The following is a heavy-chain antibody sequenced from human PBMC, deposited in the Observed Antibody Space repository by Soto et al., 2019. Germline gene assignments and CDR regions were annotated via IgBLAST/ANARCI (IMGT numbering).Heavy chain of an antibody. CDR2: ISGSGSST. CDR1: GFTFSSYA. J-gene: IGHJ6*02. V-gene: IGHV3-23*01. D-gene: IGHD2-2*01. CDR3: AKDRVVVLAAVAGGGYYYYGMDV. Sequence: GGSLRLSCAASGFTFSSYAVSWVRQAPGKGLEWVSAISGSGSSTYYADSVKGRFTISRDTSKNTLYLQMNSLRAEDTAVYYCAKDRVVVLAAVAGGGYYYYGMDVWGQGTTVTVSS.